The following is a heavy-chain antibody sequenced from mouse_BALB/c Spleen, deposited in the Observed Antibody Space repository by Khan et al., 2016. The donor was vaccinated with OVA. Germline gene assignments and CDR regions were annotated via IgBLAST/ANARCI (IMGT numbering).Heavy chain of an antibody. J-gene: IGHJ2*01. Sequence: EVQLQESGPGLVKPSQSLSLTCTVTGYSITSGYGWNWLRQFPGNKLEWMGYISYSGSTNYNPSLKSRISITRDTSKNQFFLQLNFVTTEDTATYYWARTARIKYWGQGTTLTVSA. D-gene: IGHD1-2*01. CDR1: GYSITSGYG. CDR3: ARTARIKY. V-gene: IGHV3-2*02. CDR2: ISYSGST.